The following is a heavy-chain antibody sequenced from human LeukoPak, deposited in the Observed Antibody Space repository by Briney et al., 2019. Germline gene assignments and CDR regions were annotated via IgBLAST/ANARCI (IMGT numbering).Heavy chain of an antibody. CDR2: ISYDGSNK. CDR3: ARERYGSGSTLFDP. J-gene: IGHJ5*02. V-gene: IGHV3-30-3*01. CDR1: GFTFSSYA. Sequence: PGRSLRLSCAASGFTFSSYAMHWVRQAPGKGLEWVAVISYDGSNKYYADSVKGRFTISRDNSKNTLYLQMNSLRAEDTAVYYCARERYGSGSTLFDPWGQGTLVTVSS. D-gene: IGHD3-10*01.